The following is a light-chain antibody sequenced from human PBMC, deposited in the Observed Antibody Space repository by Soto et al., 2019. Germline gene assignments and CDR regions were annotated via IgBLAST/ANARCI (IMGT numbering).Light chain of an antibody. Sequence: EIVLTQSPATLSLSPGERATLSCRASQSVSSFLAWYQQKPGQAPRLLIYDASNRATGVPARFSGSGSGTHFTLTISSLEPEDFAVYYCQQRSSWLTFGGGTKVEIK. V-gene: IGKV3-11*01. CDR2: DAS. CDR1: QSVSSF. J-gene: IGKJ4*01. CDR3: QQRSSWLT.